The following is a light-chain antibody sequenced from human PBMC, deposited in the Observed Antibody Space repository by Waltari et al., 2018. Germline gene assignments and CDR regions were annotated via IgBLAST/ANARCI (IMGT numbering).Light chain of an antibody. CDR3: QQSYSSLTWT. Sequence: DIQMTQSPSSLSASIGDRVTITCRASQSITISLNWYQQKPGKAPKLLIYAASTLQSGVPSRFTGSGSGTDFALTISSLHPEDFATYYCQQSYSSLTWTFGQGTKVEI. CDR2: AAS. V-gene: IGKV1-39*01. CDR1: QSITIS. J-gene: IGKJ1*01.